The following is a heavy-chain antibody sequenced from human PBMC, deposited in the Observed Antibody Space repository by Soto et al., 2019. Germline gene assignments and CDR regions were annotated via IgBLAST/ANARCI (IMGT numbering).Heavy chain of an antibody. D-gene: IGHD3-3*01. CDR2: IYYSGST. CDR3: ARVSNSYDFWSGYFPHYYYGMDV. J-gene: IGHJ6*02. V-gene: IGHV4-59*01. CDR1: GGSFSGYY. Sequence: SETLSLTCAVYGGSFSGYYWSWIRQPPGKGLEWIGYIYYSGSTNYNPSLKSRVTISVDTSKNQFSLKLSSVTAADTAVYYCARVSNSYDFWSGYFPHYYYGMDVWGQGTTVTVSS.